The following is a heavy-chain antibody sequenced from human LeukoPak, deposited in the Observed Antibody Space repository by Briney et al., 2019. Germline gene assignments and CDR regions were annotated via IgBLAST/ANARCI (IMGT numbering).Heavy chain of an antibody. Sequence: SETLSLTCTVSGASVSSGSYYWNWIRQPPGKGLEWIGYIHYSGSNNYNPSLKSRVTISVDTSKTQFSLKLRSVTAADTAVYYCARGRYTYGQGFWGQGTMVTVSS. CDR3: ARGRYTYGQGF. D-gene: IGHD5-18*01. CDR1: GASVSSGSYY. J-gene: IGHJ3*01. CDR2: IHYSGSN. V-gene: IGHV4-61*01.